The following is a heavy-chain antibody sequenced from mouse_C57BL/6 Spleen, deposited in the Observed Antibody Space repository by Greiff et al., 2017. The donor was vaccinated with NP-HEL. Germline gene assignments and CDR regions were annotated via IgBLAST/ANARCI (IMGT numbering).Heavy chain of an antibody. CDR1: GFTFSSYT. CDR3: ARRYSYGFDY. Sequence: EVKLMESGGGLVKPGGSLKLSCAASGFTFSSYTMSWVRQTPEKRLEWVATISGGGGNTYYPDSVKGRFTISRDNAKNTLYLQMSSLRSEDTALYYCARRYSYGFDYWGQGTTLTVSS. J-gene: IGHJ2*01. D-gene: IGHD1-1*01. CDR2: ISGGGGNT. V-gene: IGHV5-9*01.